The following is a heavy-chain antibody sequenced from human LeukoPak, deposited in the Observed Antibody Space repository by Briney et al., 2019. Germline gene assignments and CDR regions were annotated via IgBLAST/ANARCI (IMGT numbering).Heavy chain of an antibody. CDR2: INPNSGGT. D-gene: IGHD6-19*01. CDR3: VFSSGWYGSVY. J-gene: IGHJ4*02. V-gene: IGHV1-2*02. Sequence: GSVKVSCKASGYTFTGYYMHWVRQAPGQGLEWMGWINPNSGGTNYAQKFQGRVTMTRDTSISTAYMELSRLRSDDTAVYYCVFSSGWYGSVYWGQGTLVTVSS. CDR1: GYTFTGYY.